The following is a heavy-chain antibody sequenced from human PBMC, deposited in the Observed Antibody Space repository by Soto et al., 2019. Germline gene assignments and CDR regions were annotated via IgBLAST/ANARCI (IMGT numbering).Heavy chain of an antibody. CDR2: ISYDGSNK. CDR3: AKSFYIWAPAPYYMDV. Sequence: GGSLRLSCAASGFTFSSYGMHWVRQAPGKGLEWVAVISYDGSNKYYADSVKGRFTISRDNSKNTLNLQMNSQRAEDTAVYYCAKSFYIWAPAPYYMDVWGKGTTVTVSS. J-gene: IGHJ6*03. D-gene: IGHD3-16*01. CDR1: GFTFSSYG. V-gene: IGHV3-30*18.